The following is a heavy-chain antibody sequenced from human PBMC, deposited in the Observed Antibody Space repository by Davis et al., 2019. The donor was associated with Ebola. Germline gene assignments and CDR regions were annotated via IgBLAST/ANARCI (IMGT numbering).Heavy chain of an antibody. CDR2: IIPILGIA. Sequence: AASVKVSCKASGGTFSSYAISWVRQAPGQGLEWMGRIIPILGIANYAQKFQGRVTITADKSTSTAYMELSSLRSEDTAVYYCARRRVIPRPHARALDPWGQGTLVTVSS. J-gene: IGHJ5*02. CDR3: ARRRVIPRPHARALDP. D-gene: IGHD3-16*02. CDR1: GGTFSSYA. V-gene: IGHV1-69*04.